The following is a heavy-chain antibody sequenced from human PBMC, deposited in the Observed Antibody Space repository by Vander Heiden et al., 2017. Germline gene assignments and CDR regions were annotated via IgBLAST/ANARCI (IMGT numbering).Heavy chain of an antibody. J-gene: IGHJ3*02. CDR1: GGTFSSYA. CDR3: ARDHQPYGGKGGDAFDI. D-gene: IGHD4-17*01. Sequence: QVQLVQSGAEVKKPGSSVKVSCKASGGTFSSYAISWVRQAPGQGLEWMGGIIPIFGTANYAQKFQGRVTITADESTSTAYMELSSLRSEDTAVYYCARDHQPYGGKGGDAFDIWGQGTMVTVSS. V-gene: IGHV1-69*01. CDR2: IIPIFGTA.